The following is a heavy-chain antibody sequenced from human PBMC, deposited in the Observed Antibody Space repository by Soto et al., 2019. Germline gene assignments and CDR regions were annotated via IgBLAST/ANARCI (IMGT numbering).Heavy chain of an antibody. J-gene: IGHJ4*02. Sequence: TGGSLRLSCAASGFTFTRYSMNWVRQAPGKGLEWVSSISSTTNYIYYGDSMKGRFTISRDNAKNSLYLEMNSLRAEDTAVHYCARESEDLTSNFDYWGQGTLVTVSS. V-gene: IGHV3-21*06. CDR1: GFTFTRYS. CDR3: ARESEDLTSNFDY. CDR2: ISSTTNYI.